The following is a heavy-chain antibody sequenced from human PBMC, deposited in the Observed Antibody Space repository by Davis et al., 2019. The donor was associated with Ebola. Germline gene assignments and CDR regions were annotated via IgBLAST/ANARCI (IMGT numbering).Heavy chain of an antibody. CDR2: IYYSGTT. V-gene: IGHV4-61*08. CDR3: ARYSYGYSGVYYSYHGMDV. D-gene: IGHD5-18*01. J-gene: IGHJ6*02. Sequence: GSLRLSCTVSGGSVSSGGYYWNWIRQPPGKGLEWIGYIYYSGTTNYNPSLESRVTISVDTSKNQFSLKLSSVTAADTAVYYCARYSYGYSGVYYSYHGMDVWGRGTTVAVSS. CDR1: GGSVSSGGYY.